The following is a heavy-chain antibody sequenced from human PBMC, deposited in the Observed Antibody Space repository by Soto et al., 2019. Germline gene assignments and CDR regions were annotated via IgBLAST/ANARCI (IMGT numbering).Heavy chain of an antibody. V-gene: IGHV1-46*01. D-gene: IGHD3-10*01. J-gene: IGHJ3*02. CDR1: GYTFTSYY. CDR3: AFGEPHNAFDI. CDR2: INPSGART. Sequence: QVQLVQSGAEVKKPGASVKVSCKASGYTFTSYYMHWVRQAPGQGLEWMGIINPSGARTNYAQKFQGRVTMTRDTSTSTVYMELSSLRSEDTAVYSCAFGEPHNAFDIWGQGTMVTVSS.